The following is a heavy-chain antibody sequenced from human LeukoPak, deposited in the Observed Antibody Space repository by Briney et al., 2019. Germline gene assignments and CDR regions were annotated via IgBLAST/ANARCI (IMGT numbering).Heavy chain of an antibody. CDR3: ARERGTGYYYYYGMDV. Sequence: SETMSLTCAVSGYSISSGYYWGWIRQPPGKGLEWIGSIYHSGSTYYNPSLKSRVTISVDTSKNQFSLKLSSVTAADTAVYYCARERGTGYYYYYGMDVWGKGTTVTVSS. CDR1: GYSISSGYY. J-gene: IGHJ6*04. CDR2: IYHSGST. D-gene: IGHD1-14*01. V-gene: IGHV4-38-2*02.